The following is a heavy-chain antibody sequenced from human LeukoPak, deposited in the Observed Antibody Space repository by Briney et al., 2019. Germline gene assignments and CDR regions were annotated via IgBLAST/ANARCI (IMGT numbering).Heavy chain of an antibody. Sequence: GGSLRLSCEASGFTFSSYWMHWVRQAPGKGLVWVSRINSDGSSTSYADSVKGRFTISRDNAKNTLYLQMNSLRAEDTAVYYCARDQIRRPRFYCGGDCPDAFDIWGQGTMVTVSS. J-gene: IGHJ3*02. D-gene: IGHD2-21*01. CDR2: INSDGSST. CDR1: GFTFSSYW. V-gene: IGHV3-74*01. CDR3: ARDQIRRPRFYCGGDCPDAFDI.